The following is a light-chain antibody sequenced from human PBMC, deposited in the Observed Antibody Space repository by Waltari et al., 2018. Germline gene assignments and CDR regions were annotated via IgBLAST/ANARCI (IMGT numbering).Light chain of an antibody. CDR2: GNN. J-gene: IGLJ2*01. CDR3: QSFDSSLTAL. Sequence: QSVLTQPPSVSGAPGQRLTISCTGNSSNIGAGYDVQWYQQFPGAVPKLLIYGNNKRPSGVPDRFSGSKSGTSASLAITGLQAEDEADYYCQSFDSSLTALFGGGTKLTVL. CDR1: SSNIGAGYD. V-gene: IGLV1-40*01.